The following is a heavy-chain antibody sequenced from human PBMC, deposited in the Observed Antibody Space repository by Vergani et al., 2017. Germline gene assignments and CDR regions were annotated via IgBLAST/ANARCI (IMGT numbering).Heavy chain of an antibody. J-gene: IGHJ5*02. CDR1: GFTFSSYG. D-gene: IGHD1-7*01. V-gene: IGHV3-30*02. Sequence: QVQLVESGGGLVKPGGSLRLSCAASGFTFSSYGVHWVRQAPGRGLESVTFTRPHEDGAFYSASVRGRFTVSRDNSKNTLYLEMNRLNVDDTAIYYCGKTQGTVVGTWWFDPWGQGTPVTVSS. CDR3: GKTQGTVVGTWWFDP. CDR2: TRPHEDGA.